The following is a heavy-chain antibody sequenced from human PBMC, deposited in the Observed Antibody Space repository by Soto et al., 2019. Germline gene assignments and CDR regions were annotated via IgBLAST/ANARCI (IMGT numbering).Heavy chain of an antibody. Sequence: GGSLRLSCAASGFTFSSYAMGWVRQAPGKGLEWVSALSGSGGTTYYADSVKGRFTISRDNSKNTLFLQMNSLRAEDTAIYYCARDSEIVRATTLLECWGQGTLVIVSS. CDR3: ARDSEIVRATTLLEC. V-gene: IGHV3-23*01. CDR2: LSGSGGTT. CDR1: GFTFSSYA. D-gene: IGHD1-26*01. J-gene: IGHJ4*02.